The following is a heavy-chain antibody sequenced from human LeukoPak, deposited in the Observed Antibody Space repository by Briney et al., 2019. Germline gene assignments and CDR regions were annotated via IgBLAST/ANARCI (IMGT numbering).Heavy chain of an antibody. CDR3: ARESDRSGINYYGSGSPDY. J-gene: IGHJ4*02. CDR2: IIPILGIA. V-gene: IGHV1-69*04. D-gene: IGHD3-10*01. Sequence: ASVTVSCKASGGTFSSYAISWVRQAPGQGLEWMGRIIPILGIANYAQKFQGRVTITADKSTSTAYMELSSLRSEDTAVYYCARESDRSGINYYGSGSPDYWGQGTLVTVSS. CDR1: GGTFSSYA.